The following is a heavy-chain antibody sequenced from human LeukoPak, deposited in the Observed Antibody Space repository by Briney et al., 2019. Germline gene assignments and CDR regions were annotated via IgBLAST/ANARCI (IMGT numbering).Heavy chain of an antibody. J-gene: IGHJ3*02. V-gene: IGHV3-21*01. Sequence: KAGGSLRPSCAASGFTFSSYSMNWVRQAPGKGLEWVPSISSSSSYIYYADSVKGRFTISRDNAKNSLYLQMNSLRAEDTAVYYCARDKYDSSGWYAFDIWGQGTMVTVSS. CDR1: GFTFSSYS. CDR2: ISSSSSYI. CDR3: ARDKYDSSGWYAFDI. D-gene: IGHD3-22*01.